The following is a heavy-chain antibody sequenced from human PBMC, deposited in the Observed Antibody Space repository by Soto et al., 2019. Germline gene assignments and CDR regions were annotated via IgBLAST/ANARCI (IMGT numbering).Heavy chain of an antibody. D-gene: IGHD6-19*01. CDR2: IFYNGTA. Sequence: CIRQPPGKGLQFIGSIFYNGTANYSPSLKNRVSISIDTSQSQFFLQLISVAAADTAVYYCARIGGWYDIDFWGQGSLVTVSS. CDR3: ARIGGWYDIDF. V-gene: IGHV4-59*01. J-gene: IGHJ4*02.